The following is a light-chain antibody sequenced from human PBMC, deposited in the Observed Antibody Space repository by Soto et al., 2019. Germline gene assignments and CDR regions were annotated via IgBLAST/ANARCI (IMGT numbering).Light chain of an antibody. V-gene: IGKV3-15*01. CDR2: GAS. Sequence: EIVMTQSPATLSVSPGERATLSCRASRNINRKLAWYQQKPGQAPWLLISGASTRATGIPARFSGSGSGTEFTLTISSLQSEDFAVYYCQQYYDYPPLIFGGGTKVEIK. J-gene: IGKJ4*01. CDR3: QQYYDYPPLI. CDR1: RNINRK.